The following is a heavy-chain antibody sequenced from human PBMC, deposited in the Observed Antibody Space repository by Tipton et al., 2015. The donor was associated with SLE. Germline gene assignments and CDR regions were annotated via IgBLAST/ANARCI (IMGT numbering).Heavy chain of an antibody. CDR2: IYTSGST. Sequence: TLSLTCTVSGGSISSYYWGWIRQPPGKGLEWIGYIYTSGSTNYNPSLKSRVTISVDTSKNQFSLKLSSVTAADTAVYYCARDGNVWGSYRPFDYWGQGTLVTVYS. D-gene: IGHD3-16*02. V-gene: IGHV4-4*08. J-gene: IGHJ4*02. CDR1: GGSISSYY. CDR3: ARDGNVWGSYRPFDY.